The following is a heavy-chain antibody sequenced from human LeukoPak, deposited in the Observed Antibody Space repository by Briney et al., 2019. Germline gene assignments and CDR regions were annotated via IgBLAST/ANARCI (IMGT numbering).Heavy chain of an antibody. J-gene: IGHJ4*02. V-gene: IGHV1-8*01. D-gene: IGHD3-9*01. CDR3: ARGRRGWLSDGDY. Sequence: YAQKFQGRVTMTRNTSISTAYMELSSLRSEDTAVYYCARGRRGWLSDGDYWGQGTLVTVSS.